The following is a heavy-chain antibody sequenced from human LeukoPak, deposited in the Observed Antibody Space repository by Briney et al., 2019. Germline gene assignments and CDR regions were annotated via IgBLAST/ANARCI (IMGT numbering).Heavy chain of an antibody. Sequence: PGETLCLTCAVSGGSFSGYYWSWLRKPPGKGLEWIGEINHSGSTNYDASLKSRVTISVDTSKNQFSLKLSSVTAADTAVYYCRLGGSGSYYPFDYWGQGTMVTVSS. CDR3: RLGGSGSYYPFDY. D-gene: IGHD3-10*01. J-gene: IGHJ4*02. CDR1: GGSFSGYY. CDR2: INHSGST. V-gene: IGHV4-34*01.